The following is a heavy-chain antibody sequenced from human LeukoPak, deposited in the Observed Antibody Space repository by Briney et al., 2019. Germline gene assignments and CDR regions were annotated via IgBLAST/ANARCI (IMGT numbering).Heavy chain of an antibody. V-gene: IGHV3-23*01. J-gene: IGHJ4*02. D-gene: IGHD4-17*01. CDR1: GFTFSSYA. Sequence: GGSLRLSCTASGFTFSSYAMNWVRQAPGKGLEWVSSTSGSSDTTFYADSVRGRFTVSRDNSKNTLYLQMNSLRAEDTAIYYCAKAFDYGDYFDYWGQGTLVTVSS. CDR3: AKAFDYGDYFDY. CDR2: TSGSSDTT.